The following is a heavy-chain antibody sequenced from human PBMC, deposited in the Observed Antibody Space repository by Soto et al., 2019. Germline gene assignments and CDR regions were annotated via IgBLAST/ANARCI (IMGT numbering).Heavy chain of an antibody. CDR1: GGSFNHDY. J-gene: IGHJ4*02. CDR3: ARVGLRYCSSTSCSPG. Sequence: PSETLSLTCAVYGGSFNHDYWSWIRHPPGKGLEWIGEINHSGSTNYNPSLKSRVTISVDTSKNQFSLKLTSVTAADTAVYYCARVGLRYCSSTSCSPGWGQGTLVTVSS. CDR2: INHSGST. V-gene: IGHV4-34*01. D-gene: IGHD2-2*01.